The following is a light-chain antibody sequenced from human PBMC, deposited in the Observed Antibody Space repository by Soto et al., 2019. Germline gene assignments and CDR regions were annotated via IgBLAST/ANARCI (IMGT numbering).Light chain of an antibody. CDR2: DAS. Sequence: DIQMTQSPATLSASVGDRVTITCRASQRVDRWLAWYQQKPGKAPKLLISDASILESGVPSRFSGSGSVTEFTLAIASLQPDDFATYYCQQYKDYTYTFGQGTKVDIK. J-gene: IGKJ1*01. CDR3: QQYKDYTYT. V-gene: IGKV1-5*01. CDR1: QRVDRW.